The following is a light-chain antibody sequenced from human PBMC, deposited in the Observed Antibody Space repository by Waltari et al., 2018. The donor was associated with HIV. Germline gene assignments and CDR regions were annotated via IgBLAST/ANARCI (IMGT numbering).Light chain of an antibody. CDR2: DTN. V-gene: IGLV1-51*01. Sequence: SVLTQPPSVSAAPGQKVTTPCPGCSSNVGHTYVSWYQQIPGTAPRLVIYDTNDRPSGIPDRFSGSKSGTSATLGITGPQTGDEADYYCGTWDSSLSAVVFGGGTKLTVL. CDR1: SSNVGHTY. CDR3: GTWDSSLSAVV. J-gene: IGLJ2*01.